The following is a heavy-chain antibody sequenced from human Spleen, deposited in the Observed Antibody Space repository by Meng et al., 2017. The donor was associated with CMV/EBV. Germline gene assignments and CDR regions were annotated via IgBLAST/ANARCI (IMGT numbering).Heavy chain of an antibody. V-gene: IGHV3-74*03. CDR2: LNEDGSFT. CDR3: GRDLTGERDQ. CDR1: GFTFSSYA. J-gene: IGHJ4*02. Sequence: VQLVESGGGLVQPGGSLSLSCAASGFTFSSYAMSWVRQAPGKGLVWVSRLNEDGSFTSYADSVKGRFTISRDNAKNTLYLQMNSLRVDDSGVYYCGRDLTGERDQWGQGTLVTVSS. D-gene: IGHD7-27*01.